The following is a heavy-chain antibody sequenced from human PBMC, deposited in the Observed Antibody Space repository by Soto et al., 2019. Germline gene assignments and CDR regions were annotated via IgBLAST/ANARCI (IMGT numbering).Heavy chain of an antibody. CDR1: GYTFTSYA. CDR2: INAGNGNT. D-gene: IGHD6-19*01. Sequence: ASVKVSCKASGYTFTSYAMHWVRQAPGQRLEWMGWINAGNGNTKYSQKFQGRVTITRDTSASTAYMELSSLRSEDTAVYYCGRDQEWLASDYGGQGTLVTVSS. CDR3: GRDQEWLASDY. J-gene: IGHJ4*02. V-gene: IGHV1-3*01.